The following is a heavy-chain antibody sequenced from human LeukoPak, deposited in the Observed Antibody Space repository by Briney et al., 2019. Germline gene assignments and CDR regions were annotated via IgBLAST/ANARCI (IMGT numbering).Heavy chain of an antibody. J-gene: IGHJ5*02. Sequence: GASVKVSCKASGYSFTGHYMHWVRQAPGQGLEWMGWINPKSGDTNYAQKFQGRVTMTRDTSISTAYMDMSSLRSDGTAVYYCARDNSVGDIAWWFDPWGQGTLVTVSS. CDR3: ARDNSVGDIAWWFDP. CDR1: GYSFTGHY. D-gene: IGHD3-16*02. CDR2: INPKSGDT. V-gene: IGHV1-2*02.